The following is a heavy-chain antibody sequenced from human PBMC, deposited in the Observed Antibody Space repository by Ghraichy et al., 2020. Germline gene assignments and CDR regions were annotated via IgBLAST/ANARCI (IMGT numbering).Heavy chain of an antibody. CDR1: GGSISSYY. J-gene: IGHJ4*02. Sequence: SETLSLTCTVSGGSISSYYWSWIRQPPGKGLEWIGYIYYSGSTNYNPSLKSRVTISVDTSKNQFSLKLSSVTAADTAVYYCARMVDTAMADYWGQGTLVTVSS. D-gene: IGHD5-18*01. CDR3: ARMVDTAMADY. CDR2: IYYSGST. V-gene: IGHV4-59*01.